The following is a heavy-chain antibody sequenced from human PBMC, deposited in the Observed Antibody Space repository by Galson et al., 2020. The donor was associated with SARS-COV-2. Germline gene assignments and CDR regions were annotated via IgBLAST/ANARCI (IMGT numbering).Heavy chain of an antibody. J-gene: IGHJ4*02. CDR1: GFTFSSYA. V-gene: IGHV3-64*01. CDR3: ARPSSGWYGGVDY. D-gene: IGHD6-19*01. Sequence: GESLKISCAASGFTFSSYAMHWVRQAPGKGLEYVSAISSNGGSTYYANSVKGRFTISRDNSKNTLYLQMGSLRAEDMAVYYCARPSSGWYGGVDYWGQGTLVTVSS. CDR2: ISSNGGST.